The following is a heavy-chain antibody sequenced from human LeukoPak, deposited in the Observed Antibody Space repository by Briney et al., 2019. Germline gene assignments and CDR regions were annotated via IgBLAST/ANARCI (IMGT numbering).Heavy chain of an antibody. CDR3: AVILETVDY. CDR1: GGSISSYY. J-gene: IGHJ4*02. V-gene: IGHV4-59*01. CDR2: IYYSGST. D-gene: IGHD2-21*02. Sequence: SETLSLTCTVSGGSISSYYWSWIRQPPGKGLEWIGYIYYSGSTNYNPSLKSRVTISVDTSKNQFSLKLSSVTAADTAVYYCAVILETVDYWGQGTLVTVSS.